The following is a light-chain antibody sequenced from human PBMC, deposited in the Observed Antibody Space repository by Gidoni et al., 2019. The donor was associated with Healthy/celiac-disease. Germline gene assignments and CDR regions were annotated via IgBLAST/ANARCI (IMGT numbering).Light chain of an antibody. J-gene: IGLJ2*01. CDR3: YSTDSSGTHRV. V-gene: IGLV3-10*01. CDR1: ALPKKY. CDR2: EDR. Sequence: SDELTQPPSEPVSPGQTARITCSGDALPKKYAYWYQQKSGQAPALVIDEDRKRPSEIPERFSGSSSGTMATLTISGAQVEDEADYYFYSTDSSGTHRVFGGGTTPTVL.